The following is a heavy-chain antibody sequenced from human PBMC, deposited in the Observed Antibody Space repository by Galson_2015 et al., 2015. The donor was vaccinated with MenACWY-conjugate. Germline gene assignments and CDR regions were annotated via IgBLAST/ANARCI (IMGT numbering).Heavy chain of an antibody. D-gene: IGHD4-17*01. J-gene: IGHJ4*02. Sequence: SVKVSCKASGYTFTNYAINWVRQAPGQGLEWLGWINTDTGNPTYAQAFTGRFVFSLDTSVSTAYLQISSLKAEDAAVYYCVRDHKQTPTPVPMGRFAYWGQGTLVTVS. CDR2: INTDTGNP. CDR1: GYTFTNYA. CDR3: VRDHKQTPTPVPMGRFAY. V-gene: IGHV7-4-1*02.